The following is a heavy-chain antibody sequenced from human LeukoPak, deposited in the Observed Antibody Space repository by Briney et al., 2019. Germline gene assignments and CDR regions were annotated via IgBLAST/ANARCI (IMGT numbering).Heavy chain of an antibody. D-gene: IGHD2-15*01. J-gene: IGHJ6*02. V-gene: IGHV3-33*01. CDR3: ARDRDCSGGSCYYYYYGMDV. CDR2: IWYDGGNK. Sequence: GGSLRLSCAASGFTFSSYGMHWVRQAPGKGLEWVAVIWYDGGNKYYADSVKGRFTISRDNSKNTLYLQMNRLRAEDTAVYYCARDRDCSGGSCYYYYYGMDVWGQGTTVTVSS. CDR1: GFTFSSYG.